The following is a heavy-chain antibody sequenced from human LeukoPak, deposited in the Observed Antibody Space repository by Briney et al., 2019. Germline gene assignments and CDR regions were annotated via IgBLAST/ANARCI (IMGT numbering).Heavy chain of an antibody. D-gene: IGHD3-22*01. J-gene: IGHJ4*02. Sequence: SETLSLTCAVSGGSISSSNWWSWVRQPPGKGLEWIGEIYHSGSTNYNPSLKSRVTISVDRSKNQFSLKLSSVTAADTAVYYCARVFSDSSGYYLFDYWGQGTLVTVSS. CDR3: ARVFSDSSGYYLFDY. CDR2: IYHSGST. V-gene: IGHV4-4*02. CDR1: GGSISSSNW.